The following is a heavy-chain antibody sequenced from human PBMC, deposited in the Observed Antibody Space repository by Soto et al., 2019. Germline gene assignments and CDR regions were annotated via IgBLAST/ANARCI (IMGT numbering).Heavy chain of an antibody. D-gene: IGHD6-6*01. CDR3: VRETFFGKGSSTDYYGLHX. V-gene: IGHV3-11*01. J-gene: IGHJ6*02. CDR1: GFTFSDYY. CDR2: ISKWSGATT. Sequence: PGGSLRLSCAVSGFTFSDYYMAWMRQAPGKGMECVQYISKWSGATTFYSDSVKGRFTISRDNAKNSMFLQMNSLRVEDTALYYRVRETFFGKGSSTDYYGLHXWGRGTTVTVS.